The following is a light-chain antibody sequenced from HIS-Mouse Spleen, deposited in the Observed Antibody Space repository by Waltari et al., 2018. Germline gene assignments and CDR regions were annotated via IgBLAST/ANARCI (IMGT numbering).Light chain of an antibody. CDR2: LGS. J-gene: IGKJ3*01. CDR1: QSLLHSNGYNY. CDR3: MQALQTPFT. V-gene: IGKV2-28*01. Sequence: DIVMTQSPLSLPVTPGEPASISCRSSQSLLHSNGYNYLDWYLQKPGQSPQLLVYLGSNRASGVPDRFSGSGSGTDSTLKISMVEAEDVGVYYCMQALQTPFTFGPGTKVDIK.